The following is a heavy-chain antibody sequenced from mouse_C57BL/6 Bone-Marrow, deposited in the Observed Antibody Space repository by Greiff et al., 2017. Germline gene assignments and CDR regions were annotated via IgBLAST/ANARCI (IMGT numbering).Heavy chain of an antibody. CDR2: ISYDGSN. J-gene: IGHJ2*01. V-gene: IGHV3-6*01. CDR1: GYSITSGYY. D-gene: IGHD1-1*01. Sequence: EVQLQESGPGLVKPSQSLSLTCSVTGYSITSGYYWNWIRQFPGNKLEWMGYISYDGSNNYNPSLKNRISITRDTSKNQFFLKLNSVTTEDTATYYRAREGINYYGSSFLDYWGQGTTLTVSS. CDR3: AREGINYYGSSFLDY.